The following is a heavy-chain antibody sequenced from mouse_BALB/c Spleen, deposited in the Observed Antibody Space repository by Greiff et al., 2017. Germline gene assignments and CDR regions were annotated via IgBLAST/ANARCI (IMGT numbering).Heavy chain of an antibody. J-gene: IGHJ1*01. Sequence: QVQLQQPGAELVRPGASVKLSCKASGYTFTSYWINWVKQRPGQGLEWIGNIYPSDSYTNYNQKFKDKATLTVDKSSSTAYMQLSSPTSEDSAVYYCTRRDYGLWYFDVWGAGTTVTVSS. CDR1: GYTFTSYW. V-gene: IGHV1-69*02. CDR2: IYPSDSYT. CDR3: TRRDYGLWYFDV. D-gene: IGHD1-2*01.